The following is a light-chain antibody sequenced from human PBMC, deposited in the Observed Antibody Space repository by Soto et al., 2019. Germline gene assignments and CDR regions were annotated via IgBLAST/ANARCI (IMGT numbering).Light chain of an antibody. CDR3: NSYAGGNRHHV. CDR1: SSDVGYYNY. V-gene: IGLV2-8*01. J-gene: IGLJ1*01. Sequence: QSVLTQPPSASGSPGQSVTISCTGTSSDVGYYNYVSWYQQHPGKAPKLMIYEVSKRPSGVPDRFSGSKSGNTASLTVSGLQAEDEADYYCNSYAGGNRHHVFGTGTKLTVL. CDR2: EVS.